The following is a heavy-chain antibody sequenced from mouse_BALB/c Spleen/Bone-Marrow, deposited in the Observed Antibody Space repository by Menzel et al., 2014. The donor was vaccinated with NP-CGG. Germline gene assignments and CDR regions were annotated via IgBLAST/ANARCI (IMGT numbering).Heavy chain of an antibody. V-gene: IGHV5-12*02. J-gene: IGHJ4*01. Sequence: EVMLVESGGGLVQPGGSLKLSCATSGFTFSDYYMYWVRQTPEKRLEWVAYISNGGGSTYYPDTVKGRFTISRDNAKNTLYLQMRRLKSEDSAMYYCARRQSLYYAMDYCGQGTSVTVSS. CDR3: ARRQSLYYAMDY. CDR2: ISNGGGST. CDR1: GFTFSDYY. D-gene: IGHD3-2*01.